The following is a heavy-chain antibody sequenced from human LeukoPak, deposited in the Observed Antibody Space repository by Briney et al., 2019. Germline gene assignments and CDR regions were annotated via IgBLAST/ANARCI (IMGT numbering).Heavy chain of an antibody. J-gene: IGHJ4*02. CDR3: AKRRFGEFDY. D-gene: IGHD3-10*01. V-gene: IGHV3-23*01. CDR1: GFTFSSYG. Sequence: HTGVSLRLSCAASGFTFSSYGMSWVRQAPGKGLEWVSAISGSGGSTYYADSVKGRFTISRDNSKNTLYLQMNSLRAEDTAVYYCAKRRFGEFDYWGQGTLVTVSS. CDR2: ISGSGGST.